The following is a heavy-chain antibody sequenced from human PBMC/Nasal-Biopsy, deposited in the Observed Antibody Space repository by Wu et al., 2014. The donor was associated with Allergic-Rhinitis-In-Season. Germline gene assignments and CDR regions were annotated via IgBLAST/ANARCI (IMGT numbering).Heavy chain of an antibody. Sequence: TLSLTCTVSGGSIIRGSYYWTWVRQPAGKGLEWIGRIYSGGNTNYNPSLSGRVTISFNTSEHHFFLKLNSVTAADTAIYYCARDQRSGSYPDAFDLWGQGTMVTVSS. CDR2: IYSGGNT. J-gene: IGHJ3*01. CDR3: ARDQRSGSYPDAFDL. V-gene: IGHV4-61*02. D-gene: IGHD1-26*01. CDR1: GGSIIRGSYY.